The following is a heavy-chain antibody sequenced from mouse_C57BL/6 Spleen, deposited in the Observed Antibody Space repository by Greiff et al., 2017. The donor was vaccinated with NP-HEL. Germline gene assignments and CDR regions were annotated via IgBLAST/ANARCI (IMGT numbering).Heavy chain of an antibody. Sequence: VQLQQSGPELVKPGASVKIPCKASGYTFTDYNMDWVKQSHGKSLEWIGDINPNNGGTIYNQKFKGKATLTVDKSSSTAYMERRSLTSEDTAVYYCARASYGSRIFDYWGQGTTLTVSS. CDR2: INPNNGGT. D-gene: IGHD1-1*01. V-gene: IGHV1-18*01. J-gene: IGHJ2*01. CDR1: GYTFTDYN. CDR3: ARASYGSRIFDY.